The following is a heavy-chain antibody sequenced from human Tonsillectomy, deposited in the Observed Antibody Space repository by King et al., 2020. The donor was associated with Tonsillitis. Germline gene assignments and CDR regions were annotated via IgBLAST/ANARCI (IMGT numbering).Heavy chain of an antibody. CDR2: ISYDGSNK. D-gene: IGHD3-22*01. V-gene: IGHV3-30*01. CDR1: GFTFSSYA. CDR3: ARDSYYYDSSGYYYGYYSYYYMDV. J-gene: IGHJ6*03. Sequence: VQLVESGGGVVQPGRSLRLSCAASGFTFSSYAMHWVRQAPGKGLEWVAVISYDGSNKYYADSVKGRFTISRDNSKNTLYLQMNSLRAEDTAVYYCARDSYYYDSSGYYYGYYSYYYMDVWGKGTTVTVSS.